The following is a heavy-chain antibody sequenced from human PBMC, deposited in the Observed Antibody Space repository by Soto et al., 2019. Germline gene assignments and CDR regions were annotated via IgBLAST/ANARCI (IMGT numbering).Heavy chain of an antibody. CDR2: TIPELGTS. V-gene: IGHV1-69*10. CDR3: ARDTYYFGSSSDGLDT. D-gene: IGHD3-22*01. J-gene: IGHJ5*02. Sequence: SVKVSCKASGGFNNYAVSWVRQAPGQGLEWMGVTIPELGTSNYAQRLQGRVTITVDKATNTAYLNLTTLTSEDTALYYCARDTYYFGSSSDGLDTWGPGTLVTVSS. CDR1: GGFNNYA.